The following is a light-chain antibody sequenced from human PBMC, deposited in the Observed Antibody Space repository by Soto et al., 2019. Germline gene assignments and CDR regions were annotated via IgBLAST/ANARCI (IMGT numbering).Light chain of an antibody. Sequence: QSALTQPASVSGSPGQSNTISCTGTSSDVGSYKFVSWYQQHPGKAPKLMIYEGSKRPSGVSNRFSGSKSGNTASLTISGLQAEDEADYYCCSYAGSSTLGIFGGGTKLTVL. J-gene: IGLJ2*01. CDR3: CSYAGSSTLGI. CDR1: SSDVGSYKF. V-gene: IGLV2-23*01. CDR2: EGS.